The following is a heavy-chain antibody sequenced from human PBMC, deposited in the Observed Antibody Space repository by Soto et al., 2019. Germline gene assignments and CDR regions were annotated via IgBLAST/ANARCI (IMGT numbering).Heavy chain of an antibody. D-gene: IGHD3-22*01. Sequence: ASETLSLSCTVPGGSINSGDYYWSWIRQPPGKGLEWIGYIYYSGSTYHNPSLKSRINISVDTSKNQFSLKLSSVTAADTAVYYCATVPTYYYDRSGYANAFDMWGQGTMVTVSS. J-gene: IGHJ3*02. CDR2: IYYSGST. CDR1: GGSINSGDYY. V-gene: IGHV4-30-4*01. CDR3: ATVPTYYYDRSGYANAFDM.